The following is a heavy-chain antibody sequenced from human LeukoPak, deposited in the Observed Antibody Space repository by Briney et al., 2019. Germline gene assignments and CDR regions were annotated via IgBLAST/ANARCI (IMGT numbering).Heavy chain of an antibody. D-gene: IGHD3-22*01. V-gene: IGHV3-49*04. CDR3: AKDTPRFSLSLMRSGSY. CDR2: IRSKVYGGTA. Sequence: GGSLRLSCSTSGFTFGDFAMNWVRQAPGRGLEWVGLIRSKVYGGTADYAASVKGRFTISRDDSKNTLYLQMNSLRAEDTAVYYCAKDTPRFSLSLMRSGSYWGQGTLVTVSS. J-gene: IGHJ4*02. CDR1: GFTFGDFA.